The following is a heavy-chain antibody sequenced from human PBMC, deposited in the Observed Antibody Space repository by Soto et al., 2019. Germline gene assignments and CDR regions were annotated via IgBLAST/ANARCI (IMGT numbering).Heavy chain of an antibody. Sequence: EVQLVESGGGLVKPGGSLTRSCAASGFTFTYAWMNWVRQAPGTGLEWVGRIKSKTAGGTTDYTAPVKGRFTISRDDSKNTLFLQMNSLKAEETAVYYCATDGGAWGQGTLVTVSS. J-gene: IGHJ5*02. CDR1: GFTFTYAW. D-gene: IGHD3-10*01. CDR2: IKSKTAGGTT. V-gene: IGHV3-15*07. CDR3: ATDGGA.